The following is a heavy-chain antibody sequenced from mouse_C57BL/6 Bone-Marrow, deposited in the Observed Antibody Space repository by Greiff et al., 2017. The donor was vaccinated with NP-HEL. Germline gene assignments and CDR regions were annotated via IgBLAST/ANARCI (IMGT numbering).Heavy chain of an antibody. V-gene: IGHV5-4*01. CDR1: GFTFSSYA. CDR2: ISDGGSYT. J-gene: IGHJ2*01. CDR3: ARDRTCYYDDLYLDY. D-gene: IGHD2-13*01. Sequence: EVQRVESGGGLVKPGGSLKLSCAASGFTFSSYAMSWVRQTPEKRLEWVATISDGGSYTYYPDNVKGRFTISRDNAKDNLYLQMSHLKSEDTAMYYCARDRTCYYDDLYLDYWGQGTTLTVSS.